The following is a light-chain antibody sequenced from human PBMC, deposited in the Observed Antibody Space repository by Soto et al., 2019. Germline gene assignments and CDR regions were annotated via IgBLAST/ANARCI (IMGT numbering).Light chain of an antibody. V-gene: IGLV2-18*01. Sequence: QSALTQPPSVSGSPGQSVTISCTGTSTDFVTYNRVSWYQQPPGTAPKLIIYAARNRPSGVPVRFSGSKSGNTASLAISGLQAADEADYYCSLYTSENSYVFGTGTKVTVL. CDR2: AAR. CDR1: STDFVTYNR. CDR3: SLYTSENSYV. J-gene: IGLJ1*01.